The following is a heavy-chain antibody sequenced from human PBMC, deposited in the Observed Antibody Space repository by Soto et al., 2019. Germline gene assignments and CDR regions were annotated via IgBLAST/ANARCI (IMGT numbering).Heavy chain of an antibody. CDR1: GGSINTFY. D-gene: IGHD5-12*01. V-gene: IGHV4-4*07. CDR3: ARGGSYSAYNFAHGIQLWSFDF. Sequence: SETLSLTCTVSGGSINTFYWSWVRQPAGKGLEWIGRIFSSGSTSFNPSLESRVAMSVDTSKNHFSLNLSSVTAADMAVYYCARGGSYSAYNFAHGIQLWSFDFWGQGALVTVSS. CDR2: IFSSGST. J-gene: IGHJ4*02.